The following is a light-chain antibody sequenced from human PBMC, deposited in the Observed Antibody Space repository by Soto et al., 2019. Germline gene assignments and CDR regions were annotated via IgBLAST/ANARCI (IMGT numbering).Light chain of an antibody. CDR2: DVS. J-gene: IGLJ2*01. CDR3: SSYTSSSIEGV. Sequence: QSVLTQPASVSGSPGQSITISCTGTSSDVGGYNYVSWYQQHPGKAPKLMIYDVSNRPSGVSNRFSGSKSGNTASLTISGLQAEDEADYYCSSYTSSSIEGVFGGGTQLTVL. CDR1: SSDVGGYNY. V-gene: IGLV2-14*01.